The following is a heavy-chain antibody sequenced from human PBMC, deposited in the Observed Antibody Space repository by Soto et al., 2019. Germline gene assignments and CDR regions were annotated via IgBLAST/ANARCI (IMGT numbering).Heavy chain of an antibody. CDR3: ARRWGDAFDF. CDR2: IYYSGST. CDR1: GGSISSYY. V-gene: IGHV4-59*08. J-gene: IGHJ3*01. D-gene: IGHD3-16*01. Sequence: QVQLQESGPGLVKPSETLSLTCTVSGGSISSYYWSWIRQPPGKGLEWIGYIYYSGSTNYNPALKSRVNTSVYTSKTQCARKLSSVTAADAAVYYCARRWGDAFDFWGQGTMVTVSS.